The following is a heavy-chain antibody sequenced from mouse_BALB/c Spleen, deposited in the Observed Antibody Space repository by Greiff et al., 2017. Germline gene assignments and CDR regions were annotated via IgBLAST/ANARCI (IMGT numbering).Heavy chain of an antibody. CDR1: GFNIKDTY. CDR2: IDPANGNT. V-gene: IGHV14-3*02. D-gene: IGHD3-2*01. Sequence: EVKLMESGAELVKPGASVKLSCTASGFNIKDTYMHWVKQRPEQGLEWIGRIDPANGNTKYDPKFQGKATITADTSSNTAYLQLSSLTSEDTAVYYCARSDSSGYPYYYAMDYWGQGTSVTVSS. J-gene: IGHJ4*01. CDR3: ARSDSSGYPYYYAMDY.